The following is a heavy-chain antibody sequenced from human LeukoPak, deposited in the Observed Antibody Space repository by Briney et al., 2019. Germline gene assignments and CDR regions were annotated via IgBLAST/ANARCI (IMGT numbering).Heavy chain of an antibody. D-gene: IGHD4-11*01. CDR3: AMNPSEDYLSWFDP. J-gene: IGHJ5*02. CDR2: IIPIFGTA. Sequence: ASVKVSCKASGGTFSSYAISWVRQAPGQGLEWMGGIIPIFGTANYAQKFQGRVTITADESTTATYMELSSLRSEDTAVYYCAMNPSEDYLSWFDPWGQGTLVTVSS. CDR1: GGTFSSYA. V-gene: IGHV1-69*01.